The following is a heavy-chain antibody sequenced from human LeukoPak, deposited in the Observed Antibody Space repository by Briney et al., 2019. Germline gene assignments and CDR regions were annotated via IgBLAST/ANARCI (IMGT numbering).Heavy chain of an antibody. Sequence: SETLSLTCTVSGGSISSYYWSWIRQPPGKGLEWIGYIYYSGSTNYNPSLKSRVTISVDTSKNQLSLKLSSVTAADTAVYYCARVSYDSSGYLDYWGQGTLVTDSS. V-gene: IGHV4-59*01. D-gene: IGHD3-22*01. CDR1: GGSISSYY. CDR2: IYYSGST. CDR3: ARVSYDSSGYLDY. J-gene: IGHJ4*02.